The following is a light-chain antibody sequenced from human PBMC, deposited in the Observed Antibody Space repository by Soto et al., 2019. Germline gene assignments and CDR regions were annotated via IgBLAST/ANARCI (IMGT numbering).Light chain of an antibody. CDR3: HQYATSPYT. V-gene: IGKV3-20*01. Sequence: DIVLTQSPGTLSLSPGEVATLSCRASQSLSNVFLAWYQQKPGQAPRLLIYGASRRATGIPDRFSGSGSGTDFTLTISRLEPEDFAVYFCHQYATSPYTFGQGTKLEIK. CDR1: QSLSNVF. J-gene: IGKJ2*01. CDR2: GAS.